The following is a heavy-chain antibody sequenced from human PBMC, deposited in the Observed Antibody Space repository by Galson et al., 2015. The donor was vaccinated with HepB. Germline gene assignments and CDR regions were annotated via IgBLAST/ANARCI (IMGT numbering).Heavy chain of an antibody. CDR3: ARTPGYSSMGIRDYFDY. V-gene: IGHV4-31*03. CDR2: IYYSGST. J-gene: IGHJ4*02. D-gene: IGHD6-13*01. CDR1: GGSISSGGYY. Sequence: TLSLTCTVSGGSISSGGYYWSWIRQHPGKGLEWIGYIYYSGSTYYNPSLKSRVTISVDTSKNQFSLKLSSVTAADTAVYYCARTPGYSSMGIRDYFDYWGQGTLVTVSS.